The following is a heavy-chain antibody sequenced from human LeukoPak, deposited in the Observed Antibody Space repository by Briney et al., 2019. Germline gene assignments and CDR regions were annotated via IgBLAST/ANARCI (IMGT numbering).Heavy chain of an antibody. CDR2: IYYSGST. CDR3: ARLWAVAAALDY. V-gene: IGHV4-59*08. D-gene: IGHD6-13*01. Sequence: SETLSLTCTVSGGSISSYYWSWIRQPPRKGLEWIGYIYYSGSTNYNPSLKSRVTISVDTSKNQFSLKLSSVTAADTAVYYCARLWAVAAALDYWGQGTLVTVSS. J-gene: IGHJ4*02. CDR1: GGSISSYY.